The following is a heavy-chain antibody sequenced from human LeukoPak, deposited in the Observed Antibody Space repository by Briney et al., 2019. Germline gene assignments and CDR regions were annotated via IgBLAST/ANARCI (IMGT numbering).Heavy chain of an antibody. D-gene: IGHD3-3*01. CDR1: GYTFTSYG. V-gene: IGHV1-18*01. CDR2: ISAYNGNT. J-gene: IGHJ6*03. CDR3: ARVLDYDFWSGYYHYYYYMDV. Sequence: GASVKVSCKASGYTFTSYGISWVRQAPGQGLEWMGWISAYNGNTNYAQKFQGRVTMTRDTSISTAYMELSRLRSDDTAVYYCARVLDYDFWSGYYHYYYYMDVWGKGTTVTVSS.